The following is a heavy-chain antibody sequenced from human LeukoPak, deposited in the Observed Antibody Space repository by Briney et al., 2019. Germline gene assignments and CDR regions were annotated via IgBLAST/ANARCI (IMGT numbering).Heavy chain of an antibody. Sequence: PSETLSLTCTVAGGSVSNDYWSWIRQSPGKGLEWIGYIYYTETSYNPSLKSRVTISADTSKNQFSLKLYSVTAADTAVYYCATRKLGNDYWGQGTLVTVSS. D-gene: IGHD7-27*01. V-gene: IGHV4-59*02. CDR2: IYYTET. CDR1: GGSVSNDY. CDR3: ATRKLGNDY. J-gene: IGHJ4*02.